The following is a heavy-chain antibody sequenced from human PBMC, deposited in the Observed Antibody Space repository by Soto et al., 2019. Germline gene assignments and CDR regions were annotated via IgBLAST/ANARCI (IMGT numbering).Heavy chain of an antibody. CDR1: GFTFDDYT. CDR2: ISWDGGST. Sequence: EVQLVESGGVVVQPGGSLRLSCAASGFTFDDYTMHWVRQAPGKGLEWVSLISWDGGSTYYADSVKGRFTISRDNSKNSLYLQMSSLRTEDTALYYCAKADYGDYVRLDYWGQGTLVTVSS. V-gene: IGHV3-43*01. D-gene: IGHD4-17*01. CDR3: AKADYGDYVRLDY. J-gene: IGHJ4*02.